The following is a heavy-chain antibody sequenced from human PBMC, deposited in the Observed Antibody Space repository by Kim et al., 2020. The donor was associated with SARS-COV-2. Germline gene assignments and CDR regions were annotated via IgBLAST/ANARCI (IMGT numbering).Heavy chain of an antibody. V-gene: IGHV4-39*01. J-gene: IGHJ5*01. D-gene: IGHD6-19*01. CDR3: ARNAGGKQWLVLGVRGFDS. CDR1: GGSITSYSYY. Sequence: SETLSLTCTVSGGSITSYSYYWGWLRQPPGKGLEWIGSIDYSGSAYPNPSLNRRVTISVDTAKNQFSLKLTSVTAADTAVYYCARNAGGKQWLVLGVRGFDSWGQGTLVTVSS. CDR2: IDYSGSA.